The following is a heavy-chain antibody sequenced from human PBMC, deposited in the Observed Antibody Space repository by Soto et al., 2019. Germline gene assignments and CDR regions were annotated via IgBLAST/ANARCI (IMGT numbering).Heavy chain of an antibody. V-gene: IGHV4-30-2*01. CDR2: IYHSGST. J-gene: IGHJ4*02. CDR1: GGSISSGGSS. CDR3: ARGAAVNFDS. Sequence: QLQLQESGSGLVKPSQTLSLTCAVSGGSISSGGSSWTWIRQPPGKGLEWIGYIYHSGSTYYNPSLQSRVTISVDRSKNQFSLRPTSVTAADTAVYYCARGAAVNFDSWGQGTLVTVSS. D-gene: IGHD3-22*01.